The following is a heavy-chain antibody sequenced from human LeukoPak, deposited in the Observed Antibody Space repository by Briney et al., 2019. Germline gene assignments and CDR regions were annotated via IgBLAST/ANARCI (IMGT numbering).Heavy chain of an antibody. CDR1: GGSISSGDYY. V-gene: IGHV4-30-4*01. D-gene: IGHD3-22*01. CDR2: IYYSGST. CDR3: ARDHQYYYDSSGYWKYYFDY. J-gene: IGHJ4*02. Sequence: PSETLSLTCTVSGGSISSGDYYWSWIRQPPGKGLEWIGYIYYSGSTYYNPSLKSRVTISVDTSKNQFSLKLSSVTAADTAVYYCARDHQYYYDSSGYWKYYFDYWGQGTLVTVSS.